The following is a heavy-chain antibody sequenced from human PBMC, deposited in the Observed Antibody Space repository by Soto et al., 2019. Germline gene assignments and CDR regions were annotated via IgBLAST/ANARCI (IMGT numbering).Heavy chain of an antibody. Sequence: QVQLVQSGAEVKKPGSSVKVSCKASGGTFSSYAISWVRQAPGQGREWMGGIIPIFGTANYAQKFQGRVTITADKSTSTAYMELSSLRSEDTAVYYCARDGCTNGVCYGGYYYGMDVWGQGTTVTVSS. CDR2: IIPIFGTA. CDR1: GGTFSSYA. J-gene: IGHJ6*02. CDR3: ARDGCTNGVCYGGYYYGMDV. V-gene: IGHV1-69*06. D-gene: IGHD2-8*01.